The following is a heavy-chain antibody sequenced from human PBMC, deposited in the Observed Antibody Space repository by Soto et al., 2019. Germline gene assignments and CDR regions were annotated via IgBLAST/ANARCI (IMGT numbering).Heavy chain of an antibody. V-gene: IGHV4-59*01. CDR2: IYYSGST. J-gene: IGHJ4*02. Sequence: SETLSLTCTVSGGSISSYYWSWIRQPPGKGLEWIGYIYYSGSTNYNPSLKSRVTISVDTSKNQFSLKLSSVTAADTAVYYCARGSYDSSGYYPFYYFDYWGQGTLVTVS. D-gene: IGHD3-22*01. CDR3: ARGSYDSSGYYPFYYFDY. CDR1: GGSISSYY.